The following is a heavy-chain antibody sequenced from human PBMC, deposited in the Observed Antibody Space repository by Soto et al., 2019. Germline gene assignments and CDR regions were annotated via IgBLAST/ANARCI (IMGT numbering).Heavy chain of an antibody. CDR2: ISAYNGNT. D-gene: IGHD3-9*01. Sequence: ASVKVSCKASGYTFTSYGISWVRQAPGQGLEWMGWISAYNGNTNYAQKLQGRVTMTTDTSTSTAYMELRSLRSDDTAVYYCASTRNRLDWLPLGYFDYWGQGTLVTVSS. V-gene: IGHV1-18*01. CDR1: GYTFTSYG. J-gene: IGHJ4*02. CDR3: ASTRNRLDWLPLGYFDY.